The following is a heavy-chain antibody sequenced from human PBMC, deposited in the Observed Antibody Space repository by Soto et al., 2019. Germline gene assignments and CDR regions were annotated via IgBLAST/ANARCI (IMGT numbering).Heavy chain of an antibody. Sequence: ASVKVSCKASGYTFTSYGISWVRQAPGQGLEWMGWISAYNGNTNYAQKLQGRVTMTTDTSTSTAYMELRSLRSDDTAVYYCARDIVVVPAAIPSPELMDVWGQGTTVTSP. J-gene: IGHJ6*02. CDR1: GYTFTSYG. V-gene: IGHV1-18*01. CDR2: ISAYNGNT. D-gene: IGHD2-2*02. CDR3: ARDIVVVPAAIPSPELMDV.